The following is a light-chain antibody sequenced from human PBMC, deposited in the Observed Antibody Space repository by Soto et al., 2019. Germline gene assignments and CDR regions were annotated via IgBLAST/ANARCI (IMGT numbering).Light chain of an antibody. V-gene: IGLV2-14*01. J-gene: IGLJ1*01. CDR1: SSDVGGYNF. Sequence: QSVLTQPASVSGSPGQSITISCTGTSSDVGGYNFVSWYQQQPGKAPKLVIYEVSNRPSGVSNRFSGSKSGNTASLTISGLQAEDEADYYCSSYTSSSTLNVFGTGTKLTVL. CDR3: SSYTSSSTLNV. CDR2: EVS.